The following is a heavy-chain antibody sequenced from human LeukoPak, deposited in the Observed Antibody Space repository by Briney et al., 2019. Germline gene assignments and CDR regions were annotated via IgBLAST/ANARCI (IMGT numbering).Heavy chain of an antibody. D-gene: IGHD5-18*01. CDR1: GFTVSSNE. CDR3: AIESGYSPLGYKDV. J-gene: IGHJ6*03. Sequence: GGSLRLSCAASGFTVSSNEMSWVRQAPGKGLEWVSSISGGSTYYADSRKGRFTISRDNSKNTLHLQMNSLSAEDTAVYFCAIESGYSPLGYKDVWGKGTTVTVSS. V-gene: IGHV3-38-3*01. CDR2: ISGGST.